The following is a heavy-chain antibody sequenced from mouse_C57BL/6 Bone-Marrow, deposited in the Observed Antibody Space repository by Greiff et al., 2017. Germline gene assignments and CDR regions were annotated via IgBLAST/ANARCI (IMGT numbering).Heavy chain of an antibody. Sequence: EVKLVESGGGLVQPKGSLKLSCAASGFSFNTYAMNWVRQAPGKGLEWVARIRSKSNNYATYYADSVKDRFTISRDDAESMLYLQMNNLKTEDTARYYCVRQRGYFDVWGTGTTVTVSS. J-gene: IGHJ1*03. CDR3: VRQRGYFDV. V-gene: IGHV10-1*01. CDR2: IRSKSNNYAT. CDR1: GFSFNTYA.